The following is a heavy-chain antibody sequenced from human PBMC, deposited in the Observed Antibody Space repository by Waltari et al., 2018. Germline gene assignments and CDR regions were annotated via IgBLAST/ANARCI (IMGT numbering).Heavy chain of an antibody. CDR3: ARDSYHYYGMDV. CDR2: ISISASDR. Sequence: EVQLVESGGGLVQPGGSLRLSGAASGFAFSSYELHWGGQAPGKGLEWVSYISISASDRRYADSVKGRFTISRDNAKNSLFLQMDSLRAEDTAVYYCARDSYHYYGMDVWGQGTTVTVSS. CDR1: GFAFSSYE. V-gene: IGHV3-48*03. J-gene: IGHJ6*02.